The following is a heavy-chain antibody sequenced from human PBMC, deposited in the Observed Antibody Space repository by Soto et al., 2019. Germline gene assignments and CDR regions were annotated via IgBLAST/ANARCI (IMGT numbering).Heavy chain of an antibody. CDR1: VGSLGNFF. Sequence: QVQLQESGPGVVKPSETLSLSCSVFVGSLGNFFWGWFRRTAGRGLEWMGLVYATGTTDYTPSLRSRVTMSVDISKKTFSLRLTSVTAADTGVYYCVRDGSKTLRDWFDPWGQGKLVTVSS. CDR2: VYATGTT. J-gene: IGHJ5*02. CDR3: VRDGSKTLRDWFDP. V-gene: IGHV4-4*07.